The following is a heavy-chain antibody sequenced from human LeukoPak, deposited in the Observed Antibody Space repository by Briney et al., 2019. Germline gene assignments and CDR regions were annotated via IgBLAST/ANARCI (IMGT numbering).Heavy chain of an antibody. CDR1: GFTFSSYG. J-gene: IGHJ4*02. D-gene: IGHD5-12*01. CDR3: TRDRGFSGYGPYYFDC. Sequence: GGSLRLSCAASGFTFSSYGMHWVRQAPGKGLEWVAVIWYDGSNKYYADSVKGRFTISRDNSKNTLYLQMNSLRAEDTAVYYCTRDRGFSGYGPYYFDCWGQGTLVTVSS. CDR2: IWYDGSNK. V-gene: IGHV3-33*01.